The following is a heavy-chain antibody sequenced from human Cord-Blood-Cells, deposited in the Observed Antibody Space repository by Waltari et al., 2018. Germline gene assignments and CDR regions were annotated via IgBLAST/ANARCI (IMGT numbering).Heavy chain of an antibody. J-gene: IGHJ4*02. CDR1: GGSISSSSYY. D-gene: IGHD2-15*01. V-gene: IGHV4-39*01. CDR2: IDYSGRT. Sequence: QLQLQESGPGLVKPSETLSLTCTVSGGSISSSSYYWGWIRQPPGKGLEWIGSIDYSGRTNYNPSLNSRVTISVDTSKNKFSLKLSSVPAADTAVYYCATRGGSFDYWGQGTLVTVSS. CDR3: ATRGGSFDY.